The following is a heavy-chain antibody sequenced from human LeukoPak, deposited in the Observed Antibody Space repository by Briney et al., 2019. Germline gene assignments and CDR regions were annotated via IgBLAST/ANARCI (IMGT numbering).Heavy chain of an antibody. CDR2: IIPIFGTA. CDR1: GGTFSSYA. V-gene: IGHV1-69*13. D-gene: IGHD3-16*01. Sequence: GASVKASCKASGGTFSSYAISWVRQAPGQGLEWMGGIIPIFGTANYAQKFQGRVTITADESTSTAYMELSSLRSEDTAVYYCARDQGETPHPRYNWFDPWGQGTLVTVSS. J-gene: IGHJ5*02. CDR3: ARDQGETPHPRYNWFDP.